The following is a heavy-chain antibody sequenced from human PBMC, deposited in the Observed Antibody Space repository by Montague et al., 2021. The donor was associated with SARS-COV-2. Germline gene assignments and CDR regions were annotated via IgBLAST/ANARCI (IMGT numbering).Heavy chain of an antibody. J-gene: IGHJ4*02. D-gene: IGHD3-16*01. Sequence: KYRPSLKSRVSIAVDTSKNQFSLTLSSVTAADTAFYYFARIMTKLTVLTHFDYWGQGTLVTVS. V-gene: IGHV4-59*01. CDR3: ARIMTKLTVLTHFDY.